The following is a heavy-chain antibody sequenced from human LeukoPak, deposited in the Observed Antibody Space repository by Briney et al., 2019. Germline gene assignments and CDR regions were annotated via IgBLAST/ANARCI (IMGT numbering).Heavy chain of an antibody. D-gene: IGHD5-24*01. J-gene: IGHJ4*02. Sequence: GGSLRLSCAASEFIFSNYWMSWVRQAPGKGLEWVANIKPDGSEKNYVDSVRGRFTISRDNAKSSVFLQMNSLRAEDMAVYYCARRGYTFDYWGLGTLVTVSS. CDR1: EFIFSNYW. V-gene: IGHV3-7*01. CDR3: ARRGYTFDY. CDR2: IKPDGSEK.